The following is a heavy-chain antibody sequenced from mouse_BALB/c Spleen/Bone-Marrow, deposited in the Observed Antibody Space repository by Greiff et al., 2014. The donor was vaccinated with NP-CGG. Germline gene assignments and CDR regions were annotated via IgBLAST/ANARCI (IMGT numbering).Heavy chain of an antibody. J-gene: IGHJ2*01. CDR1: GFSLTDYG. CDR3: AKLNWDGGDY. CDR2: IWGGGIT. D-gene: IGHD4-1*01. Sequence: VKLMESGPGLVAPSQSLSITCTVSGFSLTDYGVSWIRQPPGKGLEWLGVIWGGGITYYNSALKSRLSISKDNSKSQVFLKMNSLQTDDTAMYYCAKLNWDGGDYWGQGTTLTVSS. V-gene: IGHV2-6-5*01.